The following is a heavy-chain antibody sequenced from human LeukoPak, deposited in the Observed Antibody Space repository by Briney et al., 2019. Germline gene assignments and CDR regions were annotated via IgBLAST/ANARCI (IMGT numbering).Heavy chain of an antibody. J-gene: IGHJ4*02. V-gene: IGHV6-1*01. CDR3: ARGSSSSSWYFDY. CDR1: GDSVSSKSAA. Sequence: SQTLSLTCAISGDSVSSKSAAWNWIRQSPSRGLEWLGRTYYRSKWYYDYAVSLKSRITINPDTSKNQFSLQLNSVTPEDTAVYYCARGSSSSSWYFDYWGQGTLVTVSS. D-gene: IGHD6-13*01. CDR2: TYYRSKWYY.